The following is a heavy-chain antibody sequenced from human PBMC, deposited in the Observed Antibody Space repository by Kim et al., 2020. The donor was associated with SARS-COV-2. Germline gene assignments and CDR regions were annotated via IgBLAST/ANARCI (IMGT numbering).Heavy chain of an antibody. J-gene: IGHJ6*02. CDR3: ARDADILLWFGELFTRYYYYGMDV. CDR2: ISSSSYI. CDR1: GFTFSSYS. V-gene: IGHV3-21*01. Sequence: GGSLRLSCAASGFTFSSYSMNWVRQAPGKGLEWVSSISSSSYIYYADSVKGRFTISRDNAKNSLYLQMNSLRAEDTAVYYCARDADILLWFGELFTRYYYYGMDVWGQVTTVTVSS. D-gene: IGHD3-10*01.